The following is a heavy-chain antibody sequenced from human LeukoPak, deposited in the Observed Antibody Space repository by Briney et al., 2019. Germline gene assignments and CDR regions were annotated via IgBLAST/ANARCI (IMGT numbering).Heavy chain of an antibody. CDR2: IYTSGST. CDR3: ARVSGTTGVDY. Sequence: SETLSLTCTVSGGSISSGSYYWSWIRQPAGKGLEWIGRIYTSGSTNYNPSLKSRVTISVDTSKNQFSLKLSSVTAADTAVYYCARVSGTTGVDYWGQGTLVTVSS. V-gene: IGHV4-61*02. D-gene: IGHD1/OR15-1a*01. J-gene: IGHJ4*02. CDR1: GGSISSGSYY.